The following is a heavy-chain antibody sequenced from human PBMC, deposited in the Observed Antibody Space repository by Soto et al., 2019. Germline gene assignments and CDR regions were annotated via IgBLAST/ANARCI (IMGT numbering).Heavy chain of an antibody. Sequence: QVQLVQSGAEVKKPGASVKVSCKASGYFFTSYSMHWVRQAPGQGLEWMGMINPSGGSTSYAQKYQGRVTRTRDTSTSTVCMELSSLRSEDTAVYYCARESVGRYAFESSGDFDYWGQGTLVTVSS. CDR3: ARESVGRYAFESSGDFDY. V-gene: IGHV1-46*01. J-gene: IGHJ4*02. CDR1: GYFFTSYS. D-gene: IGHD3-22*01. CDR2: INPSGGST.